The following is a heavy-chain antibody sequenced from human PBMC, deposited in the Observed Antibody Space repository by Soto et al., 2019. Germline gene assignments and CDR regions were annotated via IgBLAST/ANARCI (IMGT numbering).Heavy chain of an antibody. V-gene: IGHV4-59*01. D-gene: IGHD6-6*01. Sequence: QVQLQESGPGLVKPSETLSLTCTVSGGSISHYYWSWIGQPPGKGLEWIGYIYYSGSANYNPSLKSRVIISVDTSKNQFSLKLSSVTAADTAVYFCARGGSSLSWAWYFVLWGRGTLVTVSS. CDR2: IYYSGSA. J-gene: IGHJ2*01. CDR1: GGSISHYY. CDR3: ARGGSSLSWAWYFVL.